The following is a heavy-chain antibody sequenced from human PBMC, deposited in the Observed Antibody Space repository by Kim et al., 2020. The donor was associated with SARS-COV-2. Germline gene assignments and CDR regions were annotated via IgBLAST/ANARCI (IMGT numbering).Heavy chain of an antibody. CDR2: IYYSGSA. CDR3: ASRGSFPYNWFAA. V-gene: IGHV4-39*01. Sequence: SETLSLTCTVSGGSISSNTYYWGWIRQPPGKGLEYIGSIYYSGSAYYNPSLKSRVTMSVDTSKNQFSLKLSPVTAADTAVYYFASRGSFPYNWFAAWRQG. CDR1: GGSISSNTYY. D-gene: IGHD6-13*01. J-gene: IGHJ5*02.